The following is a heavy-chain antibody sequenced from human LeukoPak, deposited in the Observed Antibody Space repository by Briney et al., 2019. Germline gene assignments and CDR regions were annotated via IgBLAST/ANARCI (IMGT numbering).Heavy chain of an antibody. CDR1: GFTFSSYA. CDR2: ISSNGGST. J-gene: IGHJ5*02. Sequence: GGSLRLSCAASGFTFSSYAIHWVRQAPGKGLEYVSAISSNGGSTYYANSVKGRFTISRDNSKNTLYLQMGSLRAEDMAVYYCARDSLESIAAAGTKGCWFDPWGQGTLVTVSS. D-gene: IGHD6-13*01. CDR3: ARDSLESIAAAGTKGCWFDP. V-gene: IGHV3-64*01.